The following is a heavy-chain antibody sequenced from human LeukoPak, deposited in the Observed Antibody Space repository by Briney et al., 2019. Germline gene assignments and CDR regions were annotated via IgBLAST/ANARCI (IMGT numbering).Heavy chain of an antibody. J-gene: IGHJ5*02. CDR3: ATVNHDYGDNWFDP. Sequence: ASVTVSCKVSGYTLTELSMHWVRQAPGKGLEWMGGFDPEDGETIYAQKFQGRVTMTEDTSTDTAYMELSSLRSEDTAVYYCATVNHDYGDNWFDPWGQGTLVTVSS. D-gene: IGHD4-17*01. V-gene: IGHV1-24*01. CDR1: GYTLTELS. CDR2: FDPEDGET.